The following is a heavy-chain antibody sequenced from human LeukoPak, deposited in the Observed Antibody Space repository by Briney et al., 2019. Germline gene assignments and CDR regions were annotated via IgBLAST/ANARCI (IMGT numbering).Heavy chain of an antibody. Sequence: GGSLRLSCAVSGFTFVSYWMHWVRQAPGKGLVWVSRINGYGSSTDFADSVKGRFTISRDNARNTLYLQMNSLRAEDTAVYYCARDAPGNTALDYWGQGTLVTVSS. CDR3: ARDAPGNTALDY. D-gene: IGHD5-18*01. V-gene: IGHV3-74*01. CDR1: GFTFVSYW. CDR2: INGYGSST. J-gene: IGHJ4*02.